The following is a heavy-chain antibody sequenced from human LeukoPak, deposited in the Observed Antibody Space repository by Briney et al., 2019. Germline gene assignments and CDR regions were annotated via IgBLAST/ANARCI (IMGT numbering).Heavy chain of an antibody. CDR3: ARGKGGFSSGYNH. V-gene: IGHV1-69*05. J-gene: IGHJ5*02. D-gene: IGHD5-18*01. CDR1: GGTLSTYA. CDR2: IIPVFGTP. Sequence: SVKVSCRASGGTLSTYAVSWVRQAPGQGLEWMGTIIPVFGTPTYAQKFQGRVTISTDESTSTAYMELSSLRSEDTAVYYCARGKGGFSSGYNHWGQGTLVTVSS.